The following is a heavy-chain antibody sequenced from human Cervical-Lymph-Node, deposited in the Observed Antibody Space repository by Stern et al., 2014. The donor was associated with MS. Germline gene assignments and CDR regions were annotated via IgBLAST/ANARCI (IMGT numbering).Heavy chain of an antibody. CDR3: ATSAGELTPEAV. D-gene: IGHD1-26*01. J-gene: IGHJ6*02. CDR2: IIPMFGTA. Sequence: QLVQSGPEVKKPGSSMRVSCKASGGTFSSYAISWVRQAPGQGLEWMGGIIPMFGTANYAQKFQGRVTITADASTSTAYMEVSSLRSDDTAVYYCATSAGELTPEAVWGQGTTVTVFS. V-gene: IGHV1-69*01. CDR1: GGTFSSYA.